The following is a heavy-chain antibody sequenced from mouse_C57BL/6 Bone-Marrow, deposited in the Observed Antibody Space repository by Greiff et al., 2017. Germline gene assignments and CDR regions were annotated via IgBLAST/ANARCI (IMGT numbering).Heavy chain of an antibody. Sequence: EVQLQQSGTVLARPGASVKMSCKTSGYTFTSYWMHWVNQRPGQGLEWIGAIYPGNSDTSYNQTFKGKGKLTAFTSASTAYMELSSLTNEDSAVYYCTRSQGYYGSSYWGQGTTLTVSS. CDR2: IYPGNSDT. CDR1: GYTFTSYW. D-gene: IGHD1-1*01. J-gene: IGHJ2*01. CDR3: TRSQGYYGSSY. V-gene: IGHV1-5*01.